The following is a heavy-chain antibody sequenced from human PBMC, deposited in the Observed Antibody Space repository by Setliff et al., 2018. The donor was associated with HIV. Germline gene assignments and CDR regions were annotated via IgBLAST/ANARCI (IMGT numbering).Heavy chain of an antibody. V-gene: IGHV4-34*01. CDR2: INHSGST. CDR1: GGSFNGYY. CDR3: ARARRAGSGPKYFQH. J-gene: IGHJ1*01. D-gene: IGHD2-15*01. Sequence: PSETLSLTCAVYGGSFNGYYWSWIRQPPGKGLEWIGEINHSGSTNYNPSLKSRVTMSVDKSKNQSSLRLSSVTAADTAVYYCARARRAGSGPKYFQHWGQGTLVTVPQ.